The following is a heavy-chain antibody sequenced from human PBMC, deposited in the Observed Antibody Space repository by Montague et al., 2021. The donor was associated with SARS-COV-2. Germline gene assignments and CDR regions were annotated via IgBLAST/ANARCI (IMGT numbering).Heavy chain of an antibody. D-gene: IGHD4-23*01. CDR3: ARWDPQTLTLIGLRGKSASDY. J-gene: IGHJ4*02. V-gene: IGHV4-34*01. Sequence: SEILSLTCAVYGGSFSGYYWTWIRQSPGKGLEWIAEINHSGTTNYNFNPSLRGRVTISVDTSKSQFSLKLSSVTAADTGVYYCARWDPQTLTLIGLRGKSASDYWGQGTLVTVSS. CDR2: INHSGTT. CDR1: GGSFSGYY.